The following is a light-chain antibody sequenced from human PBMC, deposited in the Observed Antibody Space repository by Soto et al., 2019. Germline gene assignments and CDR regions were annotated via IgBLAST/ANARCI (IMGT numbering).Light chain of an antibody. Sequence: DIQMTQSPSSLSASVGDRVTITCQASQDISNYLNWYQQKPGKAPKLLIYDASNLETGVPSRFSGSGSGTDFTFTISSLQPEDIATYYCQQALTFGGETKVQIK. CDR3: QQALT. J-gene: IGKJ4*01. CDR1: QDISNY. CDR2: DAS. V-gene: IGKV1-33*01.